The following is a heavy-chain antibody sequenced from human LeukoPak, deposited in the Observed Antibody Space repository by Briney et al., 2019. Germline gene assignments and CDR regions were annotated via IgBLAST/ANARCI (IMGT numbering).Heavy chain of an antibody. CDR1: GYTFIDYA. CDR2: INAGNGNT. J-gene: IGHJ4*02. V-gene: IGHV1-3*01. Sequence: ASVKVSCKASGYTFIDYAMHWVRQAPGQRLEWMGWINAGNGNTKYSRKFQGRVIITRDTSATIAYMELSRLRSEDTAVYYCARGIEASSGWYVIDYWGKGTRVIVPS. CDR3: ARGIEASSGWYVIDY. D-gene: IGHD6-19*01.